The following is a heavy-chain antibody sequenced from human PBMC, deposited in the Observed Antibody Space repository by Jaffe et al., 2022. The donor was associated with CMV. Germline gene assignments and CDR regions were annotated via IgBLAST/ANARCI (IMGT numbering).Heavy chain of an antibody. CDR3: ARDSLYSSGWYFGPQAKSNWFDP. CDR1: GFTFSSYW. V-gene: IGHV3-7*01. Sequence: EVQLVESGGGLVQPGGSLRLSCAASGFTFSSYWMSWVRQAPGKGLEWVANIKQDGSEKYYVDSVKGRFTISRDNAKNSLYLQMNSLRAEDTAVYYCARDSLYSSGWYFGPQAKSNWFDPWGQGTLVTVSS. CDR2: IKQDGSEK. D-gene: IGHD6-19*01. J-gene: IGHJ5*02.